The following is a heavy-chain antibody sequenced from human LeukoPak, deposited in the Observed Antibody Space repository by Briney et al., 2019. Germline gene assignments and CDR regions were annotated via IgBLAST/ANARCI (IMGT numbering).Heavy chain of an antibody. CDR3: TRGFDWDRYGMDV. CDR1: GFTFSSYG. J-gene: IGHJ6*02. CDR2: ISYDGSNK. D-gene: IGHD3-9*01. V-gene: IGHV3-30*03. Sequence: GGSLRLSCAASGFTFSSYGMHWVRQAPGKGLEWVAVISYDGSNKYYADSVKGRFTISRDNSKNTLYLQMNSLRAEDTAVYYCTRGFDWDRYGMDVWGQGTTVTVSS.